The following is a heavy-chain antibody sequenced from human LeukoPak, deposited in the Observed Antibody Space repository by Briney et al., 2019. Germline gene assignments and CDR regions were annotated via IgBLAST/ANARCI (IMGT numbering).Heavy chain of an antibody. CDR3: ATGYSGYDLFDY. CDR1: GYTLTELS. J-gene: IGHJ4*02. D-gene: IGHD5-12*01. CDR2: FDPKDGET. Sequence: ASVKVSCKVSGYTLTELSMHWVRQAPGKGLEWMGGFDPKDGETIYAQKFQGRVTMTEDTSTDTAYMELSSLRSEDTAVYYCATGYSGYDLFDYWGQGTLVTVSS. V-gene: IGHV1-24*01.